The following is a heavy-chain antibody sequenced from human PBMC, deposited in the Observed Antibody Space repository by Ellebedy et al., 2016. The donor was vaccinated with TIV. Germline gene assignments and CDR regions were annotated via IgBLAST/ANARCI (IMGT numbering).Heavy chain of an antibody. CDR1: GYTFTNYW. D-gene: IGHD2-21*02. V-gene: IGHV1-46*01. CDR3: ARACVGDCSYGMDV. Sequence: ASVKVSCKASGYTFTNYWMHWVRQAPGQGLEWMGIISPSGDSTSYAQKFQGRVSVPRDTSTSTVSLELSSLRSEDTAVYYCARACVGDCSYGMDVWGQGTTVTVSS. J-gene: IGHJ6*02. CDR2: ISPSGDST.